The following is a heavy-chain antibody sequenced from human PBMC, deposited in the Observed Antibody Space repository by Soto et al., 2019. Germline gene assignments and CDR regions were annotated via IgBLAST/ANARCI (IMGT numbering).Heavy chain of an antibody. V-gene: IGHV4-31*03. D-gene: IGHD3-10*01. CDR3: ARVTGYYYGSGSYPVRNYYYGMDV. CDR2: IYYSGST. CDR1: GGSISSGGYY. J-gene: IGHJ6*02. Sequence: TLSLTCTVSGGSISSGGYYWSWIRQHPGKGLEWIGYIYYSGSTYYNPSLKSRVTISVDTSKNQFSLKLSSVTAADTAVYYCARVTGYYYGSGSYPVRNYYYGMDVWGQGTTVTVSS.